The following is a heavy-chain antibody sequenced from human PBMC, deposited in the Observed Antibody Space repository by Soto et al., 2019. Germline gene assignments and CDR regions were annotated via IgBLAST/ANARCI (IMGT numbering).Heavy chain of an antibody. V-gene: IGHV3-49*03. CDR2: IRSKVYGGTT. D-gene: IGHD3-3*01. Sequence: PGGSLRLSCIASGFTFGDYAMSWFRQAPGKGLEWVGFIRSKVYGGTTEYDASVKGRFTISRDDSISIAYLQINSLKTEDTAVYFCTSTIFGVVIPGGYYYGMDVWGQGTTVTVSS. J-gene: IGHJ6*02. CDR3: TSTIFGVVIPGGYYYGMDV. CDR1: GFTFGDYA.